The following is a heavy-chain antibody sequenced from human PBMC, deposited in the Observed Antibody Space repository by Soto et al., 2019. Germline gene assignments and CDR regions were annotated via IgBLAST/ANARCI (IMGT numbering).Heavy chain of an antibody. J-gene: IGHJ4*02. D-gene: IGHD3-3*01. CDR2: IWYDGSNK. CDR1: GFTFSSYG. CDR3: ARESDFWSGYNSEFDY. V-gene: IGHV3-33*01. Sequence: PGGSLRLSCAASGFTFSSYGMHWVRQAPGKGLEWVAVIWYDGSNKYYADSVKGRFTISRDNSKNTLYLQMNSLRAEDTAVYYCARESDFWSGYNSEFDYRGQGTLVTVSS.